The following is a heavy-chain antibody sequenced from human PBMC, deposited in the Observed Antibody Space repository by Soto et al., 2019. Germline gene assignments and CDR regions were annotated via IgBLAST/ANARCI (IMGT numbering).Heavy chain of an antibody. Sequence: SETLSLTCVVSGGSFSTYYYSWIRQSPGKGLEWIGEINHNGNNTYSPSLKSRVTMSLDTSKNQFSSKLTSVTAAETAVYYCARGGSNDWQVAFDIWGQGTMVTVSS. J-gene: IGHJ3*02. CDR1: GGSFSTYY. V-gene: IGHV4-34*01. CDR3: ARGGSNDWQVAFDI. D-gene: IGHD3-9*01. CDR2: INHNGNN.